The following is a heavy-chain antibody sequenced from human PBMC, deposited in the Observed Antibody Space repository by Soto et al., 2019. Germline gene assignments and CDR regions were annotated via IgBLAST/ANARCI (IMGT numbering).Heavy chain of an antibody. D-gene: IGHD3-16*01. CDR1: GFTFSNAW. CDR3: AAGRWGSLDI. V-gene: IGHV3-15*01. CDR2: IKSKTDGGTT. J-gene: IGHJ3*02. Sequence: EVQVVESGGGLAKPGGSLRLSCAASGFTFSNAWINWVRQAPGKGPEWVGRIKSKTDGGTTDYAAPVKSRFTISRDDSKSTVYLQMNSLKTEDTAVYRCAAGRWGSLDIWGPGTVVTVSS.